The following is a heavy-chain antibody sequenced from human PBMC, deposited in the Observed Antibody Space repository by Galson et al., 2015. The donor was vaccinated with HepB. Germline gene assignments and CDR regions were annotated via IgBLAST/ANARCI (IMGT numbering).Heavy chain of an antibody. V-gene: IGHV5-51*01. CDR2: IYPGDSDT. D-gene: IGHD3-22*01. Sequence: QSGAEVKKPGESLKISCKGSGYSFTSYWIGWVRQMPGKGLEWMGIIYPGDSDTRYSPSFQGQVTISADKSISTAYLQWSSLKASDTAMYYCARHYATMKYPEDAFDIWGQGTMVTVSS. CDR3: ARHYATMKYPEDAFDI. CDR1: GYSFTSYW. J-gene: IGHJ3*02.